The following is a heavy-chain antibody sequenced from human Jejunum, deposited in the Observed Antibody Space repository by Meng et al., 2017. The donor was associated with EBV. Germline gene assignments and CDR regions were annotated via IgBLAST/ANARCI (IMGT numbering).Heavy chain of an antibody. CDR2: INPNSGGA. J-gene: IGHJ2*01. D-gene: IGHD3-16*01. CDR3: AREGLVGDLRYFDL. Sequence: QVQRVQSGAGVNKPGASVKVSYKASAYTFAGYYMHWVRQAPGQGLEWMGRINPNSGGANYAQKFQGRVTMTRDTSISTAYMELSRLRSDDTAVYYCAREGLVGDLRYFDLWGRGTLVTVFS. CDR1: AYTFAGYY. V-gene: IGHV1-2*06.